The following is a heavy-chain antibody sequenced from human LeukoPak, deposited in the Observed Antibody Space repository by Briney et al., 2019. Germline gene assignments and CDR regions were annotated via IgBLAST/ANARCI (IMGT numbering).Heavy chain of an antibody. CDR3: ARMGSGSYYHNWFDP. D-gene: IGHD1-26*01. CDR2: INAGNGNT. Sequence: ASVKVSCKASGYTFTSYAMHWVRQAPGQRLEWMGWINAGNGNTKYSQKFQGRVTITRDTSASTAYMELSSLRSEDTAVYYCARMGSGSYYHNWFDPWGQGTLVTVSS. CDR1: GYTFTSYA. J-gene: IGHJ5*02. V-gene: IGHV1-3*01.